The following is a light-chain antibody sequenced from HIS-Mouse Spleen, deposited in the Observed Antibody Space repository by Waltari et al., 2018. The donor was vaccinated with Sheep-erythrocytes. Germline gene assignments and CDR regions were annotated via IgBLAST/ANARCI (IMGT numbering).Light chain of an antibody. J-gene: IGLJ3*02. CDR1: SRDVGGYNY. V-gene: IGLV2-8*01. CDR2: EAS. CDR3: SSYAGSNNWV. Sequence: QSALTQPRPVSGSPGQSVTISCTGTSRDVGGYNYVSWYQQHPGKAPKLMIYEASNRPSGVPDRFSGSKAGNTASLTVSGLQAEDEADYYCSSYAGSNNWVFGGGTKLTVL.